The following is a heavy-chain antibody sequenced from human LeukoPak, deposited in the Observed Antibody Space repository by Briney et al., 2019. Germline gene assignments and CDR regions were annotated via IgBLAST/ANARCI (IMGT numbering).Heavy chain of an antibody. D-gene: IGHD2-21*02. Sequence: PGGSLRLSCAASGFTFSSYAMSWARQAPGKGLEWVSAISGSGGSTYYADSVKGRFTISRDNSKNTLYLQMNSLRAEDTAVYYCAKGGDCGGDCYWNDYWGQGTLVTVSS. CDR3: AKGGDCGGDCYWNDY. V-gene: IGHV3-23*01. CDR2: ISGSGGST. J-gene: IGHJ4*02. CDR1: GFTFSSYA.